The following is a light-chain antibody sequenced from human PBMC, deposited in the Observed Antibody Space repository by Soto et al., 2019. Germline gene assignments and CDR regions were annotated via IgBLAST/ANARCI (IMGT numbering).Light chain of an antibody. V-gene: IGLV2-14*01. J-gene: IGLJ1*01. Sequence: QSVLTQPASVSGSPGQSITISCTGTSSDVGGHNYVSWYQPHPGKVPKLMIYKVNNRPSGVSNRFSVSKSGNTASLTISGLEAADEADYYCSSYIITSTFVFGTGTKGTVL. CDR1: SSDVGGHNY. CDR2: KVN. CDR3: SSYIITSTFV.